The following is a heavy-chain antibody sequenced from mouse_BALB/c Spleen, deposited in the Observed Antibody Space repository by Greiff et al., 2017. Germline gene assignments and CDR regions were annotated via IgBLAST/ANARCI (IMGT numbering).Heavy chain of an antibody. Sequence: EVKLVESGGGLVKPGGSLKLSCAASGFAFSSYDMSWVRQTPEKRLEWVAYISSGGGSTYYPHTVKGRFTISRDNAKNTLYLQMSSLKSEDTAMYYCARGAATFPYWYFDVWGAGTTVTVSS. CDR1: GFAFSSYD. D-gene: IGHD1-2*01. V-gene: IGHV5-12-1*01. J-gene: IGHJ1*01. CDR3: ARGAATFPYWYFDV. CDR2: ISSGGGST.